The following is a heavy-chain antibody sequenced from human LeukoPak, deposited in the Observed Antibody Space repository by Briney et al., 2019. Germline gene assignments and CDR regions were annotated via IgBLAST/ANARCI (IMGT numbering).Heavy chain of an antibody. D-gene: IGHD3-10*01. CDR2: MNPNTGDT. V-gene: IGHV1-8*01. J-gene: IGHJ6*04. CDR1: GYTFTTYD. Sequence: GASVKVSCKTSGYTFTTYDINWVRHATEQGLEWMGWMNPNTGDTGYAQKFQGRLTLTRNTSISTAYMELSSLRSEDTAVYYCARDPYYDSGRYRYGMDVWGKGTTVTVSS. CDR3: ARDPYYDSGRYRYGMDV.